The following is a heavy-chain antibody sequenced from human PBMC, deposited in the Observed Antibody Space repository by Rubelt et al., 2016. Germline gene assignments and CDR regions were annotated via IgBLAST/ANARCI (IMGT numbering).Heavy chain of an antibody. CDR2: VSYDGSNK. D-gene: IGHD6-13*01. V-gene: IGHV3-30*04. CDR1: GFTFSSYA. J-gene: IGHJ4*02. CDR3: ARDRYSSLGYIDY. Sequence: GFTFSSYAMHWVRQAPGKGLEWVAVVSYDGSNKYYADSVKGRFTISRDNSKNSLYLQMNSLRAEDTAVFYCARDRYSSLGYIDYWGQGTPVTVSS.